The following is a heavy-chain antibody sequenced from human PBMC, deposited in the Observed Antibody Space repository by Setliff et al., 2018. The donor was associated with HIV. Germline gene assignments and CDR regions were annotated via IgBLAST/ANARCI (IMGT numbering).Heavy chain of an antibody. CDR3: TRAEQQLPYYYYY. Sequence: SETLSLTCTVSGGSISSGSYYWSWIRQPAGKGLEWIGEIIHSGSTNYNPSLKSRVTISVDTSKNQFSLKLSSVTAADTALYYGTRAEQQLPYYYYYWGQGTLVTVSS. D-gene: IGHD6-13*01. V-gene: IGHV4-61*10. CDR1: GGSISSGSYY. CDR2: IIHSGST. J-gene: IGHJ4*02.